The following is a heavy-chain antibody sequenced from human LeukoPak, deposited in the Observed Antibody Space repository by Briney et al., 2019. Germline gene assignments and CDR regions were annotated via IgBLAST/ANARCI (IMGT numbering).Heavy chain of an antibody. CDR2: IYYSGGT. CDR3: ARPLDSSGSPRPNDAFDI. V-gene: IGHV4-39*01. D-gene: IGHD3-22*01. Sequence: SETLSLTCAVYGGSFSGYYWGWIRQPPGKGLEWIGSIYYSGGTYYNPSLKSQVTISVDTSKNQFSLKLSSVTAADTAVYYCARPLDSSGSPRPNDAFDIWGQGTMVTVSS. CDR1: GGSFSGYY. J-gene: IGHJ3*02.